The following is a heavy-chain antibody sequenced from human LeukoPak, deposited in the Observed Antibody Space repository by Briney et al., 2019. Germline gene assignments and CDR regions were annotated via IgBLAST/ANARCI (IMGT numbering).Heavy chain of an antibody. Sequence: SETLSLTCTVSGGSISSYYWSWIRQPPGKGLEWIGYIYTSGSTNYNPSLKSRVTISVDTSKNQFSLKLSSVTAAATAVYSGAGKAAAGIGYYYYGMNVWGQGTTVTVPS. J-gene: IGHJ6*02. V-gene: IGHV4-4*09. D-gene: IGHD6-13*01. CDR2: IYTSGST. CDR1: GGSISSYY. CDR3: AGKAAAGIGYYYYGMNV.